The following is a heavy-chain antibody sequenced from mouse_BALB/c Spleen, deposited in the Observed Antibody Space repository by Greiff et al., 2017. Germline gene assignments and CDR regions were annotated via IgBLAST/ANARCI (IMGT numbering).Heavy chain of an antibody. J-gene: IGHJ3*01. Sequence: VQLQQSGAELVKPGASVKLSCTASGFNIKDTYMHWVKQRPEQGLEWIGRIDPANGNTKYDPKFQGKATITADTSSNTAYLQLSSLTSEDTAVYYCARPTMITTGCAYWGQGTLVTVSA. CDR1: GFNIKDTY. CDR3: ARPTMITTGCAY. V-gene: IGHV14-3*02. CDR2: IDPANGNT. D-gene: IGHD2-4*01.